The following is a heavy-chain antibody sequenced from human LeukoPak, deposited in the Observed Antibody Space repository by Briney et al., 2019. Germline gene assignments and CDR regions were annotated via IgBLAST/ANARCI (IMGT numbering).Heavy chain of an antibody. J-gene: IGHJ5*02. Sequence: SETLSLTCAVYGGSFSGYYWSWIRQPPGKGLEWIGEINHSGSANYNPSLERRVTISIDTSKNQFSLKLSSVTAADTAVYYCGALRRTWGQGTLVTVSS. V-gene: IGHV4-34*01. D-gene: IGHD1-14*01. CDR1: GGSFSGYY. CDR2: INHSGSA. CDR3: GALRRT.